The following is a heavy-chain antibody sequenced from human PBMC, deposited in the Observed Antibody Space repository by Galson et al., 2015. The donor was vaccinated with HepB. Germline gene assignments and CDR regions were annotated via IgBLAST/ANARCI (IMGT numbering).Heavy chain of an antibody. V-gene: IGHV3-48*02. D-gene: IGHD1-1*01. CDR2: ISSSSSTI. CDR3: ARESVELDY. CDR1: GFTFSTYS. Sequence: SLRLSCAASGFTFSTYSLNWVRQTPGKGLEWISYISSSSSTIYADSVKGRFTISRDNAKNSLCLQMNSLRDEDTGVYYCARESVELDYWGRGTLVTVSS. J-gene: IGHJ4*02.